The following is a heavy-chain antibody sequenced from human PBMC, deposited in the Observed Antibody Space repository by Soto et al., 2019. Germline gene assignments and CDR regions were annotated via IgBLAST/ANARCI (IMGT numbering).Heavy chain of an antibody. D-gene: IGHD4-4*01. J-gene: IGHJ4*02. CDR2: IWYDGSNK. Sequence: GGSLRLSCAASGFTFSSYGMHWVRQAPGKGLERVAVIWYDGSNKYYADSVKGRFTISRDNSKNTLYLQMNSLRAEDTVVYYCARQWDYSNTRPFDYWGQGTLVTVSS. CDR3: ARQWDYSNTRPFDY. V-gene: IGHV3-33*01. CDR1: GFTFSSYG.